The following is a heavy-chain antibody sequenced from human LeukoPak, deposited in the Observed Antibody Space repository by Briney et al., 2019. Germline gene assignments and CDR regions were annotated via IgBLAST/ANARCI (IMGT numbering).Heavy chain of an antibody. Sequence: GGSLRLSCVASGFTFSGYAMSWVRQAPGKGLEWVSALSGGGGSAYCAEAVRGRFTISRDNSKNTLYLQTNSLKVEDTAVYFCAKIGDYDFWSGPNAGHFDYWGQGTLVSVSS. D-gene: IGHD3-3*01. V-gene: IGHV3-23*01. J-gene: IGHJ4*02. CDR1: GFTFSGYA. CDR3: AKIGDYDFWSGPNAGHFDY. CDR2: LSGGGGSA.